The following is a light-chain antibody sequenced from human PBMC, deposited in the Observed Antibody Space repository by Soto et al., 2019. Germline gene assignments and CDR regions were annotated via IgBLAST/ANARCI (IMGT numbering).Light chain of an antibody. CDR2: EVT. Sequence: QSVLTQPASVSGSPGQSFTISCTGTSSDVGGYNYVSWYQQHPGKAPKVMIYEVTNRPSGVSNRFSGSKSGNTASLTISGLQAEDEADYYCSSYTRSTTQVFGTGTKVTAL. CDR3: SSYTRSTTQV. V-gene: IGLV2-14*01. J-gene: IGLJ1*01. CDR1: SSDVGGYNY.